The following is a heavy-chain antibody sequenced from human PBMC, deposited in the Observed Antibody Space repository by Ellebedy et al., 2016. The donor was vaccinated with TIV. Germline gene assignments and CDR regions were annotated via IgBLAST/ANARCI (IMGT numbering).Heavy chain of an antibody. J-gene: IGHJ3*02. D-gene: IGHD5-24*01. CDR3: ATERHVEMATILTDAFDI. V-gene: IGHV1-69*04. CDR2: IITILAIA. Sequence: ASVKVSCKASGGTFSSYAISWARQAPGQGLEWMGRIITILAIADYAQNFQGRVTITADKSTSTAYLELSSLRSEDTAVYYCATERHVEMATILTDAFDIWGQGTMVTVSS. CDR1: GGTFSSYA.